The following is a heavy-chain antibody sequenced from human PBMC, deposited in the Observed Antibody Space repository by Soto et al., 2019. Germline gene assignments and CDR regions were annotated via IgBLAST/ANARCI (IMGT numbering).Heavy chain of an antibody. Sequence: QVQVVQSGAEEKKPESSVKVSCKPSGGTFNTYTVNWVRLAPGHGLEWRGRFIPILDMANYEQKFQDRVTITADRSTFTAYMELNSLTSDDTAVYYCAITYCRDNSCPRDFDFWGPGTRVTVSS. V-gene: IGHV1-69*02. CDR1: GGTFNTYT. D-gene: IGHD2-21*01. J-gene: IGHJ4*02. CDR3: AITYCRDNSCPRDFDF. CDR2: FIPILDMA.